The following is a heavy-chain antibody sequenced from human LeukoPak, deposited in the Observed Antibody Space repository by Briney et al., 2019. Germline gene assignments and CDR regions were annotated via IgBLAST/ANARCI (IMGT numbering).Heavy chain of an antibody. J-gene: IGHJ5*02. CDR1: GFTFSDYY. Sequence: GGSLRLSCAASGFTFSDYYMSWIRQAPGKGLEWVSYISSSGSTIYYADSVKGRFTISRDNAKNSLYLQMNSLRAEDTAVYYCARVASGTSWYSWWFDPWGQGTLVTVSS. CDR2: ISSSGSTI. CDR3: ARVASGTSWYSWWFDP. D-gene: IGHD6-13*01. V-gene: IGHV3-11*01.